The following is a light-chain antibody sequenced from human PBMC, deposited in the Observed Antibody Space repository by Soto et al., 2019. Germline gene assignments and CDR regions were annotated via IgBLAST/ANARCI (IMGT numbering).Light chain of an antibody. V-gene: IGKV3-15*01. CDR1: QSVSSN. Sequence: EIVMTQSPATLPVSPGERATLSCRASQSVSSNLAWYQQKPGQAPRLLIYGASTRATGIPARFRGSGSGTEFTLTISSLQSEEFADYYCQQYNNWPYTFGQGTKLEIK. CDR3: QQYNNWPYT. J-gene: IGKJ2*01. CDR2: GAS.